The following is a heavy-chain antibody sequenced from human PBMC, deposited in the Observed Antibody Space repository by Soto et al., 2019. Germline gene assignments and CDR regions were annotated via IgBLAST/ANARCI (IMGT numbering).Heavy chain of an antibody. CDR2: ISAYNGNT. CDR1: GYTFTSYG. CDR3: ARDRLSSWYRENYYYYGMDV. D-gene: IGHD6-13*01. Sequence: GASVKVSCKASGYTFTSYGISWVRQAPGQGLEWMGWISAYNGNTNYAQKLQGRVTMTTDTSTSTVYMELSSLRSEDTAVYYCARDRLSSWYRENYYYYGMDVWGQGTTVTVSS. J-gene: IGHJ6*02. V-gene: IGHV1-18*01.